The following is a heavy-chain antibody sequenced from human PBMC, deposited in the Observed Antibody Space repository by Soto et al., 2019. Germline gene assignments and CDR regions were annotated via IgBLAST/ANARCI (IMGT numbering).Heavy chain of an antibody. Sequence: SETLSLTCTVSGGSISSRGYYWGWIRQPPGKGLEWIGTIYYSGSTYYNPSLKSRVTISVDKSKNQFSLKLNSVTAADTAVYYCARVWGGAFDFWGQGTMVTVSS. CDR3: ARVWGGAFDF. V-gene: IGHV4-39*07. J-gene: IGHJ3*01. CDR2: IYYSGST. CDR1: GGSISSRGYY. D-gene: IGHD3-10*01.